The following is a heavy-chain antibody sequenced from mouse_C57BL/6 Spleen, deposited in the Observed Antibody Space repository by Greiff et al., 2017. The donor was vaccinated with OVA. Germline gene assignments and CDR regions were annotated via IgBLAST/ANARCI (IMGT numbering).Heavy chain of an antibody. CDR1: GFTFSSYA. CDR3: TRDGYGNYDAY. V-gene: IGHV5-9-1*02. D-gene: IGHD2-1*01. J-gene: IGHJ3*01. Sequence: EVKLVESGEGLVKPGGSLKLSCAASGFTFSSYAMSWVRQTPEKRLEWVAYISSGGDYIYYADTVKGRFTISRDNARNTLYLQMSSLKSEDTAMYYCTRDGYGNYDAYWGQGTLVTVSA. CDR2: ISSGGDYI.